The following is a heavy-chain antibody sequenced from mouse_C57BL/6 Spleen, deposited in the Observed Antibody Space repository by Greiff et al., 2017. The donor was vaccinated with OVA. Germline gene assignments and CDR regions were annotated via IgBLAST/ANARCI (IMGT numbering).Heavy chain of an antibody. CDR1: GYTFTDYY. V-gene: IGHV1-76*01. CDR2: IYPGSGNT. D-gene: IGHD2-5*01. CDR3: ARSAYYSNYGYYFDY. J-gene: IGHJ2*01. Sequence: VKLQESGAELVRPGASVKLSCKASGYTFTDYYINWVKQRPGQGLEWIARIYPGSGNTYYNEKFKGKATLTAEKSSSTAYMQLSSLTSEDSAVYFCARSAYYSNYGYYFDYWGQGTTLTVSS.